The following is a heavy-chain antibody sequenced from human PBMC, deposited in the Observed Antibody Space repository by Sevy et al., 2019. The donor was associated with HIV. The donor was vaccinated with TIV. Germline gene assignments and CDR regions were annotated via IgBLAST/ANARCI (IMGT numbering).Heavy chain of an antibody. CDR1: GYTLSQLS. CDR2: FDPEDGET. CDR3: ATTKDYYESSGCPFDY. Sequence: ASVTVSCKVSGYTLSQLSMHWVRQAPGKGLEWMGSFDPEDGETLYAQKLQGRVTMTEDTSIDTAYMELNSLRSEDTAVYYCATTKDYYESSGCPFDYWGQGTLVTVSS. J-gene: IGHJ4*02. V-gene: IGHV1-24*01. D-gene: IGHD3-22*01.